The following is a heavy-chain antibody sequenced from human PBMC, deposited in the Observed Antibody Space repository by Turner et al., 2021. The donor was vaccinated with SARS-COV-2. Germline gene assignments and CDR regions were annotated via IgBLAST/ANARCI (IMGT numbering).Heavy chain of an antibody. CDR1: GFTFSSYA. CDR3: ARPSSGSYYGAFDI. Sequence: VQLVESGGGVVQPGRSLRLSCAASGFTFSSYAMHWVRQAPGKGLEWVAVISYDGSKKYYADSVKGRFTISRDNSKNTLYLQMNSLRTEDTAVYYCARPSSGSYYGAFDIWGQGTMVTISS. V-gene: IGHV3-30-3*01. D-gene: IGHD1-26*01. J-gene: IGHJ3*02. CDR2: ISYDGSKK.